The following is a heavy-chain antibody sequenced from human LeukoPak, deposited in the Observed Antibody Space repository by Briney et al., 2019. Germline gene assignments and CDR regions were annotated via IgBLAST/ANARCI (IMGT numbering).Heavy chain of an antibody. Sequence: KPSETLSLTCTVSGGSISDYCWSWIRQPPGKGLEWLAYLHYNGSTNYSPSLKSRATISVDASKNQFSLKVTSVTAADTAVYYCARLPHYCTGGGCYTRAPDFWGQGTLVTVSS. CDR1: GGSISDYC. J-gene: IGHJ4*02. CDR2: LHYNGST. CDR3: ARLPHYCTGGGCYTRAPDF. V-gene: IGHV4-59*08. D-gene: IGHD2-8*02.